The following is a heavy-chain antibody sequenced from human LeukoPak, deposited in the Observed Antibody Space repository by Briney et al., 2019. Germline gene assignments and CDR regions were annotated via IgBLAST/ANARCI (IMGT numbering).Heavy chain of an antibody. D-gene: IGHD5-12*01. Sequence: GGSLRLSCAVSGFTFSHYAMSWVRQAPGTGLEWVGSLTDSGDATYYADSVKGGLTISRDNSNSTLYLHISGLRDEDTAVYYCARGYSHNSGGWLDPWGQGTLVTVSS. V-gene: IGHV3-23*01. CDR2: LTDSGDAT. J-gene: IGHJ5*02. CDR3: ARGYSHNSGGWLDP. CDR1: GFTFSHYA.